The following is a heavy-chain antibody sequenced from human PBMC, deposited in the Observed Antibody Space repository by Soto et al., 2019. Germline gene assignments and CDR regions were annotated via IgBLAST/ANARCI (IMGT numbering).Heavy chain of an antibody. CDR3: ARLDSSSWAFDY. CDR2: INSDGSDT. Sequence: EIQLVESGGGLVQPGVSLRLSCAASGFTFSSYWMNWFRQGPGKGLVWVSRINSDGSDTSYADSVKGRFTISRDNAKNTLYLQMNSLRAEDTAVYYCARLDSSSWAFDYWGQGTLVTVSS. V-gene: IGHV3-74*01. J-gene: IGHJ4*02. D-gene: IGHD6-13*01. CDR1: GFTFSSYW.